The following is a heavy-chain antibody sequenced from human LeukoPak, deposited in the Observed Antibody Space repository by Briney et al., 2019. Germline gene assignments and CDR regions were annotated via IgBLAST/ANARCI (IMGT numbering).Heavy chain of an antibody. CDR1: SGSISSYY. D-gene: IGHD3-10*01. CDR3: ARDAGVYFDY. CDR2: IYYSGST. J-gene: IGHJ4*02. Sequence: SETLSLTCTVSSGSISSYYWNWIRQPPGKGLEWIGYIYYSGSTNYNPSLKSRVTISVDASKNQFSLKLSSVTAADTAVYYCARDAGVYFDYWGQGTLVTVSS. V-gene: IGHV4-59*01.